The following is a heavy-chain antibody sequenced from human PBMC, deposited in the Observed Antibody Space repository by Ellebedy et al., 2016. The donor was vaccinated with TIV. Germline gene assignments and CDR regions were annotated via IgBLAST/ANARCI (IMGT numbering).Heavy chain of an antibody. Sequence: GESLKISXAASGFTFDDYGMSWVRQAPGKGLEWVSAISGSGGSTYYADSVKGRFTISRDNSKNTLYLRMNSLRAEDTAVYYCAKRYCSSTSCYHWGQGTLVTVSS. V-gene: IGHV3-23*01. CDR1: GFTFDDYG. CDR2: ISGSGGST. CDR3: AKRYCSSTSCYH. D-gene: IGHD2-2*01. J-gene: IGHJ4*02.